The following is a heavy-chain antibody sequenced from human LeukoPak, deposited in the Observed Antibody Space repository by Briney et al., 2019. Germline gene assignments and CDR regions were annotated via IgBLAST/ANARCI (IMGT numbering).Heavy chain of an antibody. V-gene: IGHV4-59*01. J-gene: IGHJ4*02. CDR1: GFSFSNAW. D-gene: IGHD6-19*01. CDR3: ARGNEQWLVRSHYFDY. Sequence: NPGGSLRLSCAASGFSFSNAWMSWVRQAPGKGLEWIGYIYYSGSTNYNPSLKSRVTISVDTSKNQFSLKLSSVTAADTAVYYCARGNEQWLVRSHYFDYWGQGTLVTVSS. CDR2: IYYSGST.